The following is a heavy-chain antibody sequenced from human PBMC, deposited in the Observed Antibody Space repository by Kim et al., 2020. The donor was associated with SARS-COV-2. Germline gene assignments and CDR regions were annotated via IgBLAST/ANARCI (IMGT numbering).Heavy chain of an antibody. CDR1: GFTVSSNY. J-gene: IGHJ4*02. V-gene: IGHV3-53*01. D-gene: IGHD5-18*01. CDR2: IYSGGST. CDR3: ARGSSVDTAFRGFDY. Sequence: GGSLRLSCAASGFTVSSNYMSWVRQAPGKGLEWVSVIYSGGSTYYADSVKGRFTISRDNSKNTLYLQMNSLRAEDTAVYYCARGSSVDTAFRGFDYWGQGTLVTVSS.